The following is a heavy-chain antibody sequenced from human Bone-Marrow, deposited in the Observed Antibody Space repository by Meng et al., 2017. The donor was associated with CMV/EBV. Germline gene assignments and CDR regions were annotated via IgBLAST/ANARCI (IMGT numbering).Heavy chain of an antibody. CDR3: AKGVTDIVVVPAVDGMDV. CDR1: GFTFSNYG. V-gene: IGHV3-30*02. J-gene: IGHJ6*02. CDR2: TRFDGGTQ. Sequence: GESLKISCAASGFTFSNYGMHWVRQAPGKGLEWVAFTRFDGGTQYYVDSVKGRFTISRDNSKNTLYLQMNSLRAEDTAVYYCAKGVTDIVVVPAVDGMDVWGQGPTVTVSS. D-gene: IGHD2-2*01.